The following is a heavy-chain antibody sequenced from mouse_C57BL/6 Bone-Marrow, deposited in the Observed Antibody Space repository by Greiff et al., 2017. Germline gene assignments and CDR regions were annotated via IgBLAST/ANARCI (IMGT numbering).Heavy chain of an antibody. CDR3: TTLLNQGCFDY. D-gene: IGHD1-3*01. V-gene: IGHV14-4*01. J-gene: IGHJ2*01. Sequence: VQLQQSGAELVRPGASVKLSCTASGFNIKDDYMHWVKQRPEQGLEWIGWIDPENGDTEYASKFQGKATITADTSSNTAYRQLSSLTSEDTAVYYCTTLLNQGCFDYWGQGTTLTVSS. CDR1: GFNIKDDY. CDR2: IDPENGDT.